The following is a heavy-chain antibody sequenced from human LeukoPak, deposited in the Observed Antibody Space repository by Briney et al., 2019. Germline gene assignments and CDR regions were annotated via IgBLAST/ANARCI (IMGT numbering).Heavy chain of an antibody. V-gene: IGHV1-2*02. CDR3: ARERGYYYDSSGYYSGLDY. J-gene: IGHJ4*02. CDR1: GYTFTDSY. D-gene: IGHD3-22*01. Sequence: ASVKVSCKASGYTFTDSYIHWVRQAPGQGLEWMGWINPNSDGTNYAQKFLGRVTLTRDTSISTAYMELSSLRSDDTALYYCARERGYYYDSSGYYSGLDYWGQGTLVTVSS. CDR2: INPNSDGT.